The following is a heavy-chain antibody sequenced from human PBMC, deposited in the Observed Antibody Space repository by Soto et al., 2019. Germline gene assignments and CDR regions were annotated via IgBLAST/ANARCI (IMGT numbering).Heavy chain of an antibody. CDR2: IYWDDDK. D-gene: IGHD3-10*01. V-gene: IGHV2-5*02. CDR1: GFSLSTSGVG. Sequence: QITLKESGPTLVKPTQTLTLTCTFSGFSLSTSGVGVGWIRQPPGKALEWLALIYWDDDKRYSPSLKSRLTITKDTSKNQVVLTVTNMDPVDTATYYCAHRRLGGITHGLDVWGQGTTVTASS. J-gene: IGHJ6*02. CDR3: AHRRLGGITHGLDV.